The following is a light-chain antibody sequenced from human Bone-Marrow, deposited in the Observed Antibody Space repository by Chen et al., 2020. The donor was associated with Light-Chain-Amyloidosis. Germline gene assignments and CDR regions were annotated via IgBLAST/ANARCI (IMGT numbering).Light chain of an antibody. V-gene: IGKV3-11*01. CDR3: QQRSNWPLLT. CDR1: QSVSSY. J-gene: IGKJ4*01. CDR2: DAS. Sequence: EIVLTQSPATLSLSPGERATLSCRASQSVSSYLAWYQQKPGQAPRLLIYDASNRATGIPARFSGNVYVTDFTLTISSLEPEDFAVYYCQQRSNWPLLTFGGGTKVEIK.